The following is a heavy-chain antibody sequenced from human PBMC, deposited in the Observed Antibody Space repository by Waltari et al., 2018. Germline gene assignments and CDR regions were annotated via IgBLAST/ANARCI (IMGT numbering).Heavy chain of an antibody. V-gene: IGHV1-2*06. Sequence: QVQLVQSGAEVKKPGASVKVSCKASGYTFTGYYMHWVRQAPGQGLEWMGRINPNSGGTNYAQKFQGRVTMTRDTSISTAYMELSRLRSDDTAVYYCARRVVVVAATPHFDYWGQGTLVTVSS. CDR3: ARRVVVVAATPHFDY. D-gene: IGHD2-15*01. CDR1: GYTFTGYY. CDR2: INPNSGGT. J-gene: IGHJ4*02.